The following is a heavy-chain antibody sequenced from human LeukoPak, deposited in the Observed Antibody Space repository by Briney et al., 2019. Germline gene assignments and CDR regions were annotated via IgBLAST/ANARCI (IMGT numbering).Heavy chain of an antibody. CDR3: ARHDYGYSYYFDY. V-gene: IGHV4-59*08. D-gene: IGHD5-18*01. Sequence: SETLSLTCTVSGGSISFYYWSWIRQPPGKGPEWIGYIYESGTTNYNPSLESRVTISADTSKNQFSLRLTSVTAADTAVYYFARHDYGYSYYFDYWGQGTLVTVSP. CDR1: GGSISFYY. CDR2: IYESGTT. J-gene: IGHJ4*02.